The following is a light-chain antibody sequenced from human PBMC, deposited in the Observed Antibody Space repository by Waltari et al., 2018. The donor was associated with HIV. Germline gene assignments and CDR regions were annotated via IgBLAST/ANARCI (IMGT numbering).Light chain of an antibody. CDR3: QQRNKWPST. J-gene: IGKJ4*01. V-gene: IGKV3-11*01. CDR2: YVS. CDR1: QSVSRY. Sequence: EIVLTQSPATLSLSPGERVTLSCRASQSVSRYLAWYQHKPGQAPRLLIYYVSNRATGIPARFSGSGSGTDFTLTISSLEPEDSAVYYCQQRNKWPSTFGGGTKVEIK.